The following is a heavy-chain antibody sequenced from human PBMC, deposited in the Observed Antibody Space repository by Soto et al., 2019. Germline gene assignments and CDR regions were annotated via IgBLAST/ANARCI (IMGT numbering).Heavy chain of an antibody. V-gene: IGHV3-30*18. CDR1: GFTFSSYG. Sequence: QVQLVESGGGVVQPGRSLRLSCAASGFTFSSYGMHWVRQAPGKGLEWVAVISYDGSNKYYADSVKGRFTISRDNSKNTLYLQMNSLRAEDTAVYYCAKEVMWQQAVFQHWGQGTLVTVSS. D-gene: IGHD6-13*01. J-gene: IGHJ1*01. CDR2: ISYDGSNK. CDR3: AKEVMWQQAVFQH.